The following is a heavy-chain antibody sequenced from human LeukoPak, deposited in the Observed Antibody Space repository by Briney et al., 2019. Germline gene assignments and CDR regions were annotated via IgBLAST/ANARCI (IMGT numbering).Heavy chain of an antibody. CDR1: GGSISSYF. CDR2: IYYSGST. J-gene: IGHJ5*02. CDR3: ARYSYAHRWFDP. D-gene: IGHD3-16*01. Sequence: SETLSLTCTVSGGSISSYFWSWIRQPPGKGLEWIGYIYYSGSTKYNPSLKSRVTISVDTSKNQFSLNLSSVTAADTAVYYCARYSYAHRWFDPWGQGTLVTASS. V-gene: IGHV4-59*08.